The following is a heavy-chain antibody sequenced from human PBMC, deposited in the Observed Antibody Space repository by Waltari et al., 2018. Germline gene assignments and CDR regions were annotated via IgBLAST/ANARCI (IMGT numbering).Heavy chain of an antibody. D-gene: IGHD2-8*01. Sequence: QVQLQESGPGLVTPSETLSLTCAVSGYFISSGYYWGWIRHPPGKGLEWIGRIYHSGSTYYTPSRKSRVTISVDTSKNQFSLKLSSVTAADTAVYYCAVEMEAFDIWGQGTMVTVSS. CDR1: GYFISSGYY. V-gene: IGHV4-38-2*01. CDR3: AVEMEAFDI. CDR2: IYHSGST. J-gene: IGHJ3*02.